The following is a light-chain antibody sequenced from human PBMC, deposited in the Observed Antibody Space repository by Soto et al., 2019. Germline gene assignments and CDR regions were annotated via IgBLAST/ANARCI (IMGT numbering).Light chain of an antibody. CDR3: QQYNNWPQT. CDR1: QSVSSN. CDR2: GAS. J-gene: IGKJ1*01. Sequence: EIVMTRSPATLSVSPGERATLSCRASQSVSSNLAWYQQKPGQAPRLLIYGASTRATGIPARFSGSGSGTEFTLTISSLQSEDFAVYYCQQYNNWPQTFGQGTKGDIK. V-gene: IGKV3-15*01.